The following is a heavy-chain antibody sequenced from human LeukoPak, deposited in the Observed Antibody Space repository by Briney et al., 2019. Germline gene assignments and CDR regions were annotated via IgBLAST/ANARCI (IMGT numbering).Heavy chain of an antibody. V-gene: IGHV1-8*01. CDR3: ARSRRPNYYGSGSSLSS. Sequence: ASVKVSCKASGYTFASYDINWVRQAPGQGLEWMGWMNPNSGNTGYIQKFQGRVTMTRNTSISTAYMELRSLRSEDTAVYYCARSRRPNYYGSGSSLSSWGQGTLVTVSS. CDR1: GYTFASYD. CDR2: MNPNSGNT. J-gene: IGHJ5*02. D-gene: IGHD3-10*01.